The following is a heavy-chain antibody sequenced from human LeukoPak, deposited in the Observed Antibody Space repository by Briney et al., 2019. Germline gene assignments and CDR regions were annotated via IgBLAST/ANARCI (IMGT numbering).Heavy chain of an antibody. V-gene: IGHV3-64*01. CDR3: AREVGAFDI. CDR1: GFTFSRYA. J-gene: IGHJ3*02. Sequence: QSGGSLRLSCAASGFTFSRYAMHWVRQAPGKGLEYVSAISSNGGRTYYENSVKGRFTISRDNSKNTLYLQMNSLRAEDTAVYYCAREVGAFDIWGQGTMVTVSS. CDR2: ISSNGGRT.